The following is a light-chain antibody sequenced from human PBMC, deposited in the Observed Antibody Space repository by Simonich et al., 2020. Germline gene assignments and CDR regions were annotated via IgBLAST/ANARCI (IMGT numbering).Light chain of an antibody. V-gene: IGKV3-15*01. CDR1: QSVSSN. Sequence: DIVMTQSPATLSVSPGERATLPCRASQSVSSNLAWYQQKPGQAPRLLIYGASTRATGIPARFSGSGSGIEFTLTISSLQSEDFAVYYCQQYNNWPLTFGGGTKVEIK. J-gene: IGKJ4*01. CDR2: GAS. CDR3: QQYNNWPLT.